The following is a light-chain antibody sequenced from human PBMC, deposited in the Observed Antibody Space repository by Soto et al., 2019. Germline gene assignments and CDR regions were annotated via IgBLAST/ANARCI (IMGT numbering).Light chain of an antibody. V-gene: IGLV2-11*01. CDR2: DVR. Sequence: QSALTQPRSVSGSPGQSVSISCTGTTSDVGSYNYVSWYQQHPGKAPRLMIYDVRKRPSGVPDRFSGSKSGNTASLTISGLRAEDEADYYCCSYAGSYVWVFGGGTKVTV. J-gene: IGLJ3*02. CDR3: CSYAGSYVWV. CDR1: TSDVGSYNY.